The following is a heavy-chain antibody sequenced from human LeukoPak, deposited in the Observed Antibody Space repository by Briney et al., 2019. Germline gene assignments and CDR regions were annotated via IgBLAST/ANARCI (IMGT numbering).Heavy chain of an antibody. D-gene: IGHD3-22*01. V-gene: IGHV1-69*13. CDR1: GYTCPSYF. Sequence: SVKVSCKASGYTCPSYFMHWVRQAPGQWLEWMGGIIPIFGTANYAQKFQGRVTITADESTSTAYMELSSLRSEDTAVYYCARDMAYYYDSSGYSYFDYWGQGTLVTVSS. CDR3: ARDMAYYYDSSGYSYFDY. CDR2: IIPIFGTA. J-gene: IGHJ4*02.